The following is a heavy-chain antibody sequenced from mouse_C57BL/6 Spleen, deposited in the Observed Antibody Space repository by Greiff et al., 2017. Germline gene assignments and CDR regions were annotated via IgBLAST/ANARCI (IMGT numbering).Heavy chain of an antibody. J-gene: IGHJ1*03. D-gene: IGHD2-4*01. V-gene: IGHV1-42*01. Sequence: VQLQQSGPELVKPGASVKISCKASGYSFTGYYMNWVKQSPEKSLEWIGEINPSTGGTTYNQKFKAKATLTVDKSSSTAYMQLKSLTSEDSAVYYGARVGDYDVGYFDVWGTGTTVTVSA. CDR2: INPSTGGT. CDR1: GYSFTGYY. CDR3: ARVGDYDVGYFDV.